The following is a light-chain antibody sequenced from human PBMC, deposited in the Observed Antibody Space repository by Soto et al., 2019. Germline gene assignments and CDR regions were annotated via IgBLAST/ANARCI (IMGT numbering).Light chain of an antibody. V-gene: IGKV3-20*01. J-gene: IGKJ2*01. CDR1: QSVSSSY. CDR2: GAS. Sequence: EIVLTQSPGTLSLSPGERATLSCRASQSVSSSYLAWYQQKPGQAPRLLIYGASSRATSIPDRFSGSGSGTDFTLIISRLEDEDVAVYYCQQYGSSAYTFGQGTKLEIK. CDR3: QQYGSSAYT.